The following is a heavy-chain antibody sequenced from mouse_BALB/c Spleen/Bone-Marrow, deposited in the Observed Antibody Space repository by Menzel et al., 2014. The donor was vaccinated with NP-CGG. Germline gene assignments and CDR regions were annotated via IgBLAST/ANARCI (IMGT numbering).Heavy chain of an antibody. CDR1: GFDFSRYW. Sequence: EVKVIESGGGLVHPGGSLKLSCAASGFDFSRYWMNWVRQAPGKGLEWIGEINPDSSAIIYTPSLKDKFIISRDNAKNTLFLQMSEVRSEDTALYYCARPYYRYLYFDYWGQGTTLTVSS. D-gene: IGHD2-14*01. J-gene: IGHJ2*01. CDR2: INPDSSAI. V-gene: IGHV4-1*02. CDR3: ARPYYRYLYFDY.